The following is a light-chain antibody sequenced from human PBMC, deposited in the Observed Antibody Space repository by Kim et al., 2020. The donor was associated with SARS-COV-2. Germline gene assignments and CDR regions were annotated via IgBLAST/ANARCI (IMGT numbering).Light chain of an antibody. CDR1: SSDVGGYNY. Sequence: QSVTISCTGTSSDVGGYNYVSWYQQHPGKAPKLMIYDVSKRPSGVPDRFSGFKSGNTASLTVSGLQAEDEADYYCSSYAGSNNPVVFGGGTQLTVL. CDR3: SSYAGSNNPVV. V-gene: IGLV2-8*01. CDR2: DVS. J-gene: IGLJ2*01.